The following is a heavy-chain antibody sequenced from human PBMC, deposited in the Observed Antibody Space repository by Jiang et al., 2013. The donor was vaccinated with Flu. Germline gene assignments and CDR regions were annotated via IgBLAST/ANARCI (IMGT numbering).Heavy chain of an antibody. D-gene: IGHD2-21*01. J-gene: IGHJ2*01. V-gene: IGHV1-69*06. Sequence: GAEVKEPGSSMKVSCKASGGTISGYVFSWVRQAPGQGLEWMGGIIPMFGTTNYAQTFAGRVTITADKSTSTVYLELSSLRSEDTAMYFCARDSSSEAYPLLLSYFDLWGRGTQVTVSP. CDR3: ARDSSSEAYPLLLSYFDL. CDR1: GGTISGYV. CDR2: IIPMFGTT.